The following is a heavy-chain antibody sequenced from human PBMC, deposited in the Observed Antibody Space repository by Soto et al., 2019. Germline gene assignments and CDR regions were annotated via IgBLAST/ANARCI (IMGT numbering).Heavy chain of an antibody. CDR2: INPSGGST. J-gene: IGHJ4*02. V-gene: IGHV1-46*03. D-gene: IGHD2-15*01. CDR3: ARSPYCSGSSCYFSYSAY. CDR1: GYTFASYY. Sequence: VASVEVSCEASGYTFASYYMHWVRQSHGQGLEWMGIINPSGGSTSYAQKFQGRVTMTRDTSTSTVYMELSSLRSEDTAVYYCARSPYCSGSSCYFSYSAYWRQGSLVTVSS.